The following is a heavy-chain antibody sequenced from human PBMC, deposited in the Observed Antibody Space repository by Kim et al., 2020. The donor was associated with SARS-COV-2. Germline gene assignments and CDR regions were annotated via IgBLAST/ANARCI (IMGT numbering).Heavy chain of an antibody. Sequence: SNPSLKSRVTISVDTSKNQFSLKLGSVTAADTAVYYCGGGSSYSSSWFDYWGQGTLVTVSS. D-gene: IGHD6-13*01. CDR3: GGGSSYSSSWFDY. J-gene: IGHJ4*02. V-gene: IGHV4-31*02.